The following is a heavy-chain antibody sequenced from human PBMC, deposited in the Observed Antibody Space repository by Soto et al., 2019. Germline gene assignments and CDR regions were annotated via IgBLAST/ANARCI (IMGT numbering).Heavy chain of an antibody. J-gene: IGHJ4*02. CDR3: AKDNVAAAGIDY. D-gene: IGHD6-13*01. CDR2: ISWNSGSI. CDR1: GFTFDDYA. Sequence: GGSLRLSCAASGFTFDDYAMHWVRQAPGKGLEWVSGISWNSGSIGYADSVKGRFTISRDNAKNSLYLQMNSLRAEDTALYYCAKDNVAAAGIDYWGQGTLVTVSS. V-gene: IGHV3-9*01.